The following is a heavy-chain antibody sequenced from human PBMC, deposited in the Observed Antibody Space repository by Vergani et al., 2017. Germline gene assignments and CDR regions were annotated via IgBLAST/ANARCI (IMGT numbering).Heavy chain of an antibody. CDR2: VSTGTKSQ. J-gene: IGHJ6*03. Sequence: QLVESGGGWVQPGGSLRLSCVVSGFDFSSYIMNWVRQAPGKGLEWVSFVSTGTKSQSYAESVKGRFTISRDSAKNSLYLQMDSLRAEDTAVYYCARHVRSNRYYYYYMDVWGKGTTVTVSS. V-gene: IGHV3-48*01. CDR3: ARHVRSNRYYYYYMDV. CDR1: GFDFSSYI. D-gene: IGHD3-10*02.